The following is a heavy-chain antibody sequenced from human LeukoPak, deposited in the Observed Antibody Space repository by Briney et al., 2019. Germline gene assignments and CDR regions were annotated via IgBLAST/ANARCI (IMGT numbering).Heavy chain of an antibody. CDR3: ARISYYYDSSGYYYWRYYYYYYMDV. CDR1: GGSISTYY. D-gene: IGHD3-22*01. Sequence: SETLSLPCTVSGGSISTYYWSWIRQPPGKGLEWIGNIYYSGSTNYNPSLKSRVTISVDTSKNQFSLKLSSVTAADTAVYYCARISYYYDSSGYYYWRYYYYYYMDVWGKGTTVTISS. J-gene: IGHJ6*03. V-gene: IGHV4-59*08. CDR2: IYYSGST.